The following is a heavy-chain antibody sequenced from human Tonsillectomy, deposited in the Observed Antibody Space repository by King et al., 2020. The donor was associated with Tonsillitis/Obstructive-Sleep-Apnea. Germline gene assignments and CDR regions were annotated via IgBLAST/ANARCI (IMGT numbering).Heavy chain of an antibody. V-gene: IGHV3-9*01. CDR2: ISWNSAGI. CDR1: GFIFHDYA. D-gene: IGHD3-16*01. Sequence: QLVQSGGGLVQPGRSLRLSCAASGFIFHDYAMHWVRQAPGKGLEWVSAISWNSAGIGYADSVKGRFTISRDNAKNSLYLQMNSLRAEDTALYYCTKDKNPRFGGVGNWFDPWGQGTLVTVSS. J-gene: IGHJ5*02. CDR3: TKDKNPRFGGVGNWFDP.